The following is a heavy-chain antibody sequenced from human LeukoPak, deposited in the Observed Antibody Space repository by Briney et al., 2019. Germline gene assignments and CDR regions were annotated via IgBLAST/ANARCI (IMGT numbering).Heavy chain of an antibody. CDR1: GYSFTSYW. J-gene: IGHJ6*02. D-gene: IGHD3-16*02. V-gene: IGHV5-10-1*01. CDR2: IDPSDSYT. Sequence: GESLQISCKGSGYSFTSYWISWVRQMPGKGLEWMGRIDPSDSYTNYSPSFQGHVTISADKSISTAYLQWSSLKASDTAMYYCAGHKLDDYVWGSYLGYGMDVWGQGTTVTVSS. CDR3: AGHKLDDYVWGSYLGYGMDV.